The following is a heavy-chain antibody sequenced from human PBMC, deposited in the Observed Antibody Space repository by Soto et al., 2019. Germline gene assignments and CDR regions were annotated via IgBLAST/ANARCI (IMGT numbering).Heavy chain of an antibody. CDR1: GGSISSGGYY. V-gene: IGHV4-31*03. Sequence: SETLSLTCTVSGGSISSGGYYWSWIRQHPGKGLEWIGYIYYSGTTYYNPSLKSRVTMSVDTSKNQFSLKLNSVTAADTAVYYCARVCGGDCHYGMDVWGQGTTVTVSS. CDR3: ARVCGGDCHYGMDV. J-gene: IGHJ6*02. CDR2: IYYSGTT. D-gene: IGHD2-21*02.